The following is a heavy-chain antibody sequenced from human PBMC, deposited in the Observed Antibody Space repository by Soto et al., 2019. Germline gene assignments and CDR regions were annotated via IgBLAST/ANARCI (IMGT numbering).Heavy chain of an antibody. J-gene: IGHJ4*02. CDR3: ASGASRWYPYFFDS. Sequence: QAQVVQSGAEVRKPGSSVKLSCKASEGTFNSYAIAWVRQAPGQGLEWMGGIIPYYNTLNYAQKFQDRVTTTAYDSTNTVYMELSSLRSDDTAVYFWASGASRWYPYFFDSWAQGTLVTVSS. V-gene: IGHV1-69*01. CDR2: IIPYYNTL. CDR1: EGTFNSYA. D-gene: IGHD6-13*01.